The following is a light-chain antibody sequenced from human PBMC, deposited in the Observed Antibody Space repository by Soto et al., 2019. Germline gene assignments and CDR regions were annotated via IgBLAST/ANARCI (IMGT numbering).Light chain of an antibody. CDR3: QNYNTWPPKYF. Sequence: EIVMTQSPGTLSVSPGERATVSCRASQSISNNLAWYQHQPGQAPRLLIYGASTRAIGVPFRFSGSGSGSEFTLTISSLQSEEFAVYYCQNYNTWPPKYFFGQGTNVEIK. CDR2: GAS. V-gene: IGKV3-15*01. J-gene: IGKJ2*01. CDR1: QSISNN.